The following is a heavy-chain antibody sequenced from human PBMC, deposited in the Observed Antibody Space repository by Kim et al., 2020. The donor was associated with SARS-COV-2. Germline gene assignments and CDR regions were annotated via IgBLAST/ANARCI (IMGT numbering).Heavy chain of an antibody. Sequence: ANYAQKAQGRVAITADEATSTAYMELSSLRSEDTAVYYGARGGQWEPFDYWGQGTLVTVSS. J-gene: IGHJ4*02. CDR3: ARGGQWEPFDY. D-gene: IGHD1-26*01. V-gene: IGHV1-69*01. CDR2: A.